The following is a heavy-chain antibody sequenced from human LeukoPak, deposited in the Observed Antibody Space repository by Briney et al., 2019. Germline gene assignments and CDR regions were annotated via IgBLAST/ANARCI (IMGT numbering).Heavy chain of an antibody. CDR2: MSDSVTT. Sequence: PSETLSLTCTVSGGSFRSHYWSWIRQPPGKGLEWIAYMSDSVTTKDNPSLKSRVTLSADTSKNQYSLRLTSVTAADTAVYYCATIKRGDIFGYFDFWGQGILVTVSS. CDR3: ATIKRGDIFGYFDF. D-gene: IGHD5-18*01. CDR1: GGSFRSHY. J-gene: IGHJ4*02. V-gene: IGHV4-59*11.